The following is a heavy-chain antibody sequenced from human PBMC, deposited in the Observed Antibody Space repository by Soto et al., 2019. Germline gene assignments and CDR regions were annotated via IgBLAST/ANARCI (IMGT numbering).Heavy chain of an antibody. D-gene: IGHD1-7*01. CDR2: TYYRSKWYN. Sequence: SQTLSLTCAISGDSVSSNSAAWNWIRQSPSRDLEWLGRTYYRSKWYNDYAVSVKSRITINPDTSKNQFSLQLNSVTPEDTAVYYCARVGANWNYGVLAFDIWGQGTMVTVSS. CDR1: GDSVSSNSAA. J-gene: IGHJ3*02. V-gene: IGHV6-1*01. CDR3: ARVGANWNYGVLAFDI.